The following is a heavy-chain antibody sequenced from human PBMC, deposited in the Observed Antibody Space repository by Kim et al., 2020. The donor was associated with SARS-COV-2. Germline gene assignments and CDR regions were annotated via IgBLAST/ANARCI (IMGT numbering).Heavy chain of an antibody. CDR1: GFTFSSYE. D-gene: IGHD3-22*01. CDR3: ASPLSMIVTGGDAFDI. V-gene: IGHV3-48*03. J-gene: IGHJ3*02. Sequence: GGSLRLSCAASGFTFSSYEMNWVRQAPGKGLEWVSYISSSGSTIYYADSVKGRFTISRDNAKNSLYLQMNSLRAEDTAVYYCASPLSMIVTGGDAFDIWGQGTMVTVSS. CDR2: ISSSGSTI.